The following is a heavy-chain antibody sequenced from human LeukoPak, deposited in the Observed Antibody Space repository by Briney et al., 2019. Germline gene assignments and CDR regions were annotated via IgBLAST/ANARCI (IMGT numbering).Heavy chain of an antibody. D-gene: IGHD1-1*01. V-gene: IGHV1-69*01. CDR2: IIPIFGTA. J-gene: IGHJ3*02. CDR1: GGTFSTYA. Sequence: GSSVKVSCKASGGTFSTYALSWVRQAPGQGLEWMGGIIPIFGTANYAQKFQGRVTITADESTSTAYMDLSSLRSEDTAFYYCAGDEIKMTGRGAFDIWGQGTMVTVSS. CDR3: AGDEIKMTGRGAFDI.